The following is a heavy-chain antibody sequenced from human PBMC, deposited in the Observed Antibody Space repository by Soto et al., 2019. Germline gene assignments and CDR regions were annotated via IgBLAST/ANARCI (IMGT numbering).Heavy chain of an antibody. Sequence: SVKVSCKAPGDTFNSYGISWVRQAPGQGLEWMGGIVPMSGTTNLALKFEDRVTITADELTTTVYMEIRGLTSEDTAVYYCARDLADVHLWDAFDVWRQGTRVTVSS. V-gene: IGHV1-69*13. CDR1: GDTFNSYG. D-gene: IGHD6-13*01. J-gene: IGHJ3*01. CDR2: IVPMSGTT. CDR3: ARDLADVHLWDAFDV.